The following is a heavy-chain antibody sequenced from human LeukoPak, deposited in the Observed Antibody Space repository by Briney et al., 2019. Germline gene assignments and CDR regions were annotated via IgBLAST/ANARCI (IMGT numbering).Heavy chain of an antibody. D-gene: IGHD3-3*01. Sequence: SETLSLTCTVSGGSISSYYWGWIRQPPGKGLEWIGYIYYSGSTNYNPSLKSRVTISVDTSKNQFSLKRSSVTAADTAVYYCARVGLFLGWLLYDYWGQGTLVTVSS. CDR1: GGSISSYY. V-gene: IGHV4-59*01. J-gene: IGHJ4*02. CDR3: ARVGLFLGWLLYDY. CDR2: IYYSGST.